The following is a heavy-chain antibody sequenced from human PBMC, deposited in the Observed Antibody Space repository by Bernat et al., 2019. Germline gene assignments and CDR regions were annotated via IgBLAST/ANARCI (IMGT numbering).Heavy chain of an antibody. Sequence: EVQLVQSGAEVIQPGESLKISCKGSGYTFTNYRIAWVRQMPGKGLEWMGIINLADSETGYSPSFQGQVTISADKSISTAYLQWSSLKASDTAMDYCARQYYYDSSGNSFDNWGQGTQVTVSS. CDR3: ARQYYYDSSGNSFDN. D-gene: IGHD3-22*01. CDR2: INLADSET. CDR1: GYTFTNYR. V-gene: IGHV5-51*01. J-gene: IGHJ4*02.